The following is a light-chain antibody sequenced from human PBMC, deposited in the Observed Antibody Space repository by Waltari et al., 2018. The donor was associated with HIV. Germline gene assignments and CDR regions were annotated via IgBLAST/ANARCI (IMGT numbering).Light chain of an antibody. V-gene: IGLV1-47*01. CDR1: RSNIGRDY. Sequence: QSVLTQPPSSSGTPGQRVTISCSGSRSNIGRDYVYWYQQVPGTAPKLLIYRVDQRPSGVPDRFSGSKSGTSATLAISGLRSEDEAVYVCAAWEDSLSVLFGGGTKLTVL. J-gene: IGLJ3*02. CDR3: AAWEDSLSVL. CDR2: RVD.